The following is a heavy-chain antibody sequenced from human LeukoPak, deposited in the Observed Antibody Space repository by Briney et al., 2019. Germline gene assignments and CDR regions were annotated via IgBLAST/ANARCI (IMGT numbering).Heavy chain of an antibody. CDR2: ISYDGSNK. CDR1: GFTFSSYG. J-gene: IGHJ2*01. Sequence: QPGRSLRLSCAASGFTFSSYGMHWVRQAPGKGLEWVAVISYDGSNKYYADSVKGRFTISRDNSKNTLYLQMNSLRAEDTAVYYCAKLQGPGFDLWGRGTLVTVSS. D-gene: IGHD4-11*01. V-gene: IGHV3-30*18. CDR3: AKLQGPGFDL.